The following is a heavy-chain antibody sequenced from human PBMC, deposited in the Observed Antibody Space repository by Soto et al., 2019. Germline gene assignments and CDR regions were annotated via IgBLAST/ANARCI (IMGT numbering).Heavy chain of an antibody. J-gene: IGHJ4*02. Sequence: GGSLRLSCAASGFSFSDYAMNWLRQAPGRGLEWVSYISSTATTTYYAESMKGRFTISRDNAKNSPYLQMNSLTADDTAVYYCARDSSSWYYWGQGAQVTVSS. CDR1: GFSFSDYA. CDR2: ISSTATTT. D-gene: IGHD6-13*01. CDR3: ARDSSSWYY. V-gene: IGHV3-48*01.